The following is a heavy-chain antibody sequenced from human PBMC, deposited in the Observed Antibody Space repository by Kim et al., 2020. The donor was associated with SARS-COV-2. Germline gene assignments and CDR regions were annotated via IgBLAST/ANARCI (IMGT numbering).Heavy chain of an antibody. D-gene: IGHD5-12*01. V-gene: IGHV4-59*13. CDR2: VFYNGAA. CDR1: GGSISSFY. J-gene: IGHJ4*02. Sequence: SETLSLTCSISGGSISSFYWTWIRQPPGKALELIGYVFYNGAAKYNPSFESRVTISLDTSKNQFSLNLRSMTAADTAMYYCARGILSLSGNDWLLAFDFWGQGSLVLVSS. CDR3: ARGILSLSGNDWLLAFDF.